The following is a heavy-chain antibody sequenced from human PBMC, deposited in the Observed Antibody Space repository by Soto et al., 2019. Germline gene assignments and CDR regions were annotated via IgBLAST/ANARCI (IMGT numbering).Heavy chain of an antibody. CDR2: ISGSGGST. CDR3: AKDIVAARPPYNWFDP. D-gene: IGHD6-6*01. J-gene: IGHJ5*02. V-gene: IGHV3-23*01. Sequence: PGGSLRLSCAASGFTFSSYAMSWVRQAPGKGLEWVSAISGSGGSTYYADSVKGRFTISRDNSKNTLYLQMNSLRAEDTAVYYCAKDIVAARPPYNWFDPWGQGTLVTVSS. CDR1: GFTFSSYA.